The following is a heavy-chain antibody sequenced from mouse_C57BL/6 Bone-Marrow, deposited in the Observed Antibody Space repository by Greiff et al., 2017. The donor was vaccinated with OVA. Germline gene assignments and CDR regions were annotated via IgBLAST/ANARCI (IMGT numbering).Heavy chain of an antibody. Sequence: EVQGVESGAELVKPGASVKLSCTASGFNITDYYMHWVKQRTEQGLEWIGRLDPEDGETKYAPKFQGKATITADTSSNTAYLQLSSLTSEDTAVYYCASHYCGSSYPFAYWGQGTLVTVSA. J-gene: IGHJ3*01. V-gene: IGHV14-2*01. CDR1: GFNITDYY. CDR2: LDPEDGET. CDR3: ASHYCGSSYPFAY. D-gene: IGHD1-1*01.